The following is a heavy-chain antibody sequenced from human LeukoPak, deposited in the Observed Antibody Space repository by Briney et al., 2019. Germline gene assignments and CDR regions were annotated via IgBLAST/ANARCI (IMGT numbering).Heavy chain of an antibody. Sequence: PSETLSLTCTVSGGSISSYYWSWIRQPPGKGLEWIGYIYYSGSTNYNPSLKSRVTISVDTSKNQFSLKLSSVTAADTAVYYCARDPGSGYEEHFDYWGQGTLVTVSS. CDR2: IYYSGST. CDR3: ARDPGSGYEEHFDY. D-gene: IGHD5-12*01. V-gene: IGHV4-59*01. J-gene: IGHJ4*02. CDR1: GGSISSYY.